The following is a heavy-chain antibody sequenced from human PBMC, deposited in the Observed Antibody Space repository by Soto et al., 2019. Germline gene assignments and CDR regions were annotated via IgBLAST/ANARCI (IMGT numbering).Heavy chain of an antibody. Sequence: QLQLQESGPGLVKPSETLSLTCTVSGGSISSSSYYWGWIRQPPGKGLEWIGSIYYSGSTYYNPSLKSRVTISVDTSKDQFSLKLTSVTAADTAVYYCVRRGSSSGSDYWGQGTLVTVSS. CDR2: IYYSGST. CDR1: GGSISSSSYY. CDR3: VRRGSSSGSDY. D-gene: IGHD6-6*01. J-gene: IGHJ4*02. V-gene: IGHV4-39*01.